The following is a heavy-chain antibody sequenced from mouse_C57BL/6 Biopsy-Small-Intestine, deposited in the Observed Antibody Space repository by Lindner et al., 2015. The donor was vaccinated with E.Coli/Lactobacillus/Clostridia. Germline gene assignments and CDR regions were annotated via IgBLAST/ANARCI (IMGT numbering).Heavy chain of an antibody. Sequence: VQLQESGAELVRPGASVKLSCTASGFNIKGSLIHWVNQRPEQGLEWIAWIDPDDGETKYAPKFQDRATITADTSSNIAYLQLSSLTSEDTAIYYCARSPSFAMDYWGQGTSVTVSS. V-gene: IGHV14-3*01. J-gene: IGHJ4*01. CDR1: GFNIKGSL. CDR2: IDPDDGET. CDR3: ARSPSFAMDY.